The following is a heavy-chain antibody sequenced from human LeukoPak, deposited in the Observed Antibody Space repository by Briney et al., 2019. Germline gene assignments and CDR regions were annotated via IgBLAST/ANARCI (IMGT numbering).Heavy chain of an antibody. CDR3: ARVAVEMASWLDP. J-gene: IGHJ5*02. CDR2: IYPNSGGT. V-gene: IGHV1-2*02. Sequence: ASVKVSCKASGYIFTGYHIHCVRQAPGQGVEWMGWIYPNSGGTNYAQKFQGRVTMTRDTSITTVYMELRRLTSDDTAVYYCARVAVEMASWLDPWGEGTLVTVSS. CDR1: GYIFTGYH. D-gene: IGHD5-24*01.